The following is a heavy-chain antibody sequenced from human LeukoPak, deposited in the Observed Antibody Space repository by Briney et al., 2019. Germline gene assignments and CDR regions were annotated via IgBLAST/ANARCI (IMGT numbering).Heavy chain of an antibody. V-gene: IGHV3-23*01. CDR1: GFTFSDYA. D-gene: IGHD6-19*01. J-gene: IGHJ4*02. CDR3: AKAEIGAVGAGFLCLY. CDR2: TSYYVGKQ. Sequence: PGGSLTLSCAASGFTFSDYAMSWVRQAPGKGLEWVSTTSYYVGKQYHADSVRGRFTVSRDNSRNTVSLQMSSLRVEDTGIYYCAKAEIGAVGAGFLCLYWGQGTLASLSS.